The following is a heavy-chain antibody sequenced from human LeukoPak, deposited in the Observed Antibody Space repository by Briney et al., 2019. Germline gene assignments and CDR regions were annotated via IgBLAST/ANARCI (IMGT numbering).Heavy chain of an antibody. CDR1: GYTFTGYY. D-gene: IGHD3-3*01. Sequence: GASVKVSCKASGYTFTGYYTHWVRQAPGQGLEWMGWINPNSGGTNYAQKFQGRVTMTRDTSISTAYMELSRLRSDDTAVYYCARGRRVGITIFGVVPLWDYWGQGTLVTVSS. CDR3: ARGRRVGITIFGVVPLWDY. V-gene: IGHV1-2*02. CDR2: INPNSGGT. J-gene: IGHJ4*02.